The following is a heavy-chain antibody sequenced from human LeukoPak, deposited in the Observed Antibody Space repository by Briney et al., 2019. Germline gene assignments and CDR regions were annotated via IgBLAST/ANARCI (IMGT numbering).Heavy chain of an antibody. CDR3: ARGYCSGGSCYPQGNWFDP. Sequence: SETLSLTCTVSRGSISSYYWSWIRQPPGKGLEWIGYIFNSESTKYNPSLKSRVTISVDTSKNQFSLKLSSVTAADTAVYYCARGYCSGGSCYPQGNWFDPWGKGTLVTVSS. V-gene: IGHV4-59*08. D-gene: IGHD2-15*01. J-gene: IGHJ5*02. CDR1: RGSISSYY. CDR2: IFNSEST.